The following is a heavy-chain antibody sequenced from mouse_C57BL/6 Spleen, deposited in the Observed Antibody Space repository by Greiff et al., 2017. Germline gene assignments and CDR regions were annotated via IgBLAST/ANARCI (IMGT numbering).Heavy chain of an antibody. D-gene: IGHD1-1*01. J-gene: IGHJ1*03. V-gene: IGHV3-8*01. CDR3: ARLGAYGSSYDWYFDV. Sequence: EVQLKESGPGLAKPSQTLSLTCSVTGYSITSDYWNWIRKFPGNKLEYMGYISYSGSTYYNPSLKSRISITRDTSKNQYYLQLNSVTTEDTATYYCARLGAYGSSYDWYFDVWGTGTTVTVSS. CDR1: GYSITSDY. CDR2: ISYSGST.